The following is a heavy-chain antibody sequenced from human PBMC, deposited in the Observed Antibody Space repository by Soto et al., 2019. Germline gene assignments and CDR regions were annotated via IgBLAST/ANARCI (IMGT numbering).Heavy chain of an antibody. Sequence: PSETLSLTCTVSGGSMSGHYWSWIRQPPGKGLDWIGYVYYSGSTSYNPSLKSRVTISVDTSKNQFSLKLSSVTAADTAVYYCAGHGDYRDIAYWGQGTLVTVSS. CDR1: GGSMSGHY. CDR2: VYYSGST. D-gene: IGHD3-16*01. CDR3: AGHGDYRDIAY. V-gene: IGHV4-59*08. J-gene: IGHJ4*02.